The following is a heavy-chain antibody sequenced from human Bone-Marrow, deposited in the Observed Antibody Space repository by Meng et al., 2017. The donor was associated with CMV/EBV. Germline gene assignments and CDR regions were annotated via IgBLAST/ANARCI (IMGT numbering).Heavy chain of an antibody. CDR3: ARVSVGARGEHCCDY. J-gene: IGHJ4*02. Sequence: GGSLRLSCVASGFTFRSYAMSWVRQAPGKGLEWVSVIYSAGSSTYYADSVKGRFTISRDNSKNTLYLQMNSLRAEDTAVYYCARVSVGARGEHCCDYWGQGNLVNVAS. V-gene: IGHV3-23*03. CDR1: GFTFRSYA. D-gene: IGHD1-26*01. CDR2: IYSAGSST.